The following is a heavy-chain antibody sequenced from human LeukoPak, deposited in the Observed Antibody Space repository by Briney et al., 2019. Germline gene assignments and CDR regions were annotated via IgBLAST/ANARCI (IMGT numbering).Heavy chain of an antibody. V-gene: IGHV1-18*01. CDR2: ITTFNGHP. J-gene: IGHJ4*02. Sequence: ASVKVSCKASGYTFTNYGISWVRQAPGQGLEWMGWITTFNGHPRYVDKFRGRVTMTTDTSTSTAYMELRSLRSDDTAVYYCARGYCSSTSCSPPIDYWGQGTLVTVSS. CDR1: GYTFTNYG. D-gene: IGHD2-2*01. CDR3: ARGYCSSTSCSPPIDY.